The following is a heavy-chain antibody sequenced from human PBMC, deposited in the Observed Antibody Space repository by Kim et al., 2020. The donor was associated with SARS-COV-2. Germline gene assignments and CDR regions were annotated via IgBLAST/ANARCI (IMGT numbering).Heavy chain of an antibody. CDR2: LNMDSDRI. Sequence: GGSLRLSCAVSGFTFGSCAMHWVRHAPGKGLEGVSVLNMDSDRIVYADSVKGRFTVSRDKAKDTLYLQMDSLRIEDTAFYYCTRDLVPGGADYWGQGTLVPVSS. CDR1: GFTFGSCA. V-gene: IGHV3-9*01. CDR3: TRDLVPGGADY. D-gene: IGHD6-6*01. J-gene: IGHJ4*02.